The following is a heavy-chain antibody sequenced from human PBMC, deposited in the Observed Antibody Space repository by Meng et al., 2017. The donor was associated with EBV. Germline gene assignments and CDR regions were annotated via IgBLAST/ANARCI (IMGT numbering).Heavy chain of an antibody. D-gene: IGHD6-13*01. J-gene: IGHJ4*02. V-gene: IGHV1-69*06. CDR2: IIPIFGTA. CDR3: ARAEIAAAGRLDY. Sequence: QRVELGGGGKKPGSSVKVYCKASGGTFSSYVISWVRQAPGQGLEWMGGIIPIFGTANYAQKFQGRVTITADKSTSTAYMELSSLRSEDTAVYYCARAEIAAAGRLDYWGQGTLVTVSS. CDR1: GGTFSSYV.